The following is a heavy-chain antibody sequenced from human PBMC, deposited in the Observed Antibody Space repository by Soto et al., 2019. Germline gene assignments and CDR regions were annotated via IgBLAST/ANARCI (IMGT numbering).Heavy chain of an antibody. CDR2: IIPIFGTT. D-gene: IGHD2-15*01. V-gene: IGHV1-69*12. J-gene: IGHJ6*02. CDR3: ARGGVVVDLRVKYDYGLDA. Sequence: QVQLVQSGAEVKKPGSSVKVSCKASGGTFSSYVINWVRQAPGEGLEWMGGIIPIFGTTNYAQKFQGRATITADESTRKAYMDPSGLRSEDTAVYYCARGGVVVDLRVKYDYGLDAWGQGTTVTVSS. CDR1: GGTFSSYV.